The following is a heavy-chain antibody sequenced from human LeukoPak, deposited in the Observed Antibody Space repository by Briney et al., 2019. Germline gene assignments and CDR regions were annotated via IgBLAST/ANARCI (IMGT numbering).Heavy chain of an antibody. CDR3: ASREAYYDSSGYYY. D-gene: IGHD3-22*01. Sequence: ASVKVSCKASGYTFTRYYMHWVRQAPGQGLEWMGWINPNSGGTNYAQKFQGRVTMTRDTSISTAYMELSRLRSDDTAVYYCASREAYYDSSGYYYWGQGTLVTVSS. V-gene: IGHV1-2*02. CDR1: GYTFTRYY. J-gene: IGHJ4*02. CDR2: INPNSGGT.